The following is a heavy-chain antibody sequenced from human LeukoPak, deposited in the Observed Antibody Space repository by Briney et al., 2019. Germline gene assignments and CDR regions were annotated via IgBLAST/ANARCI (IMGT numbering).Heavy chain of an antibody. CDR2: ISSSSSYI. CDR1: GFTFSSYS. CDR3: ARDDYYGSGSLISYYYYMDV. J-gene: IGHJ6*03. Sequence: SGGSLRLSCAASGFTFSSYSMNWVRQAPGKGLEWVSSISSSSSYIYYADSVKGRFTISRDNAKNSLYLQMNSLRAEDTAVYYCARDDYYGSGSLISYYYYMDVWGKGTTVTISS. D-gene: IGHD3-10*01. V-gene: IGHV3-21*01.